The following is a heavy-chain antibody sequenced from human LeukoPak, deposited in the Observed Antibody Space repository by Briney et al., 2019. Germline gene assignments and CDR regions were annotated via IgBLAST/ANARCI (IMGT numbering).Heavy chain of an antibody. J-gene: IGHJ4*02. CDR1: GFNFDDYA. D-gene: IGHD3-10*01. CDR3: ARATSYQLVRGVPPYYFDY. Sequence: GRSLRLSCAASGFNFDDYAMHWVRQPPGKGLEWVSGISLNSGSVAYGDSVKGRFTISRDNAKNSLYLQMNGLRAEDTALYYCARATSYQLVRGVPPYYFDYWGQGTLVTVSS. CDR2: ISLNSGSV. V-gene: IGHV3-9*01.